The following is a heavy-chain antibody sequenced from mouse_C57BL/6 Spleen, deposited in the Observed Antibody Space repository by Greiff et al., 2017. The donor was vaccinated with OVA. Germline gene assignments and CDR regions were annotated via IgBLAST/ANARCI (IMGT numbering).Heavy chain of an antibody. CDR3: ASTVVAPCDY. V-gene: IGHV1-82*01. J-gene: IGHJ2*01. CDR2: IYPGDGDT. CDR1: GYAFSSSW. D-gene: IGHD1-1*01. Sequence: QVQLQQSGPELVKPGASVKISCKASGYAFSSSWMNWVKQRPGKGLEWIGRIYPGDGDTNYNGKFKGKATLTADKSSSTAYMQLSSLTSEDSAVYFCASTVVAPCDYWGQGTTLTVSS.